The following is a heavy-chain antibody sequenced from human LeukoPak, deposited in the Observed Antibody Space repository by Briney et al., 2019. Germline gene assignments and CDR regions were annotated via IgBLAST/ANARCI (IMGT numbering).Heavy chain of an antibody. Sequence: ASVKVSCKASGYTFTDYYMHWVRQAPGQGLEWMGWINPKSGGTIYAQKFQGRVTMTRDTSISTAYMELSRLRSDDTAVYYCARIYCSSTSCYYLDYWGQGTLVTVPS. CDR2: INPKSGGT. CDR3: ARIYCSSTSCYYLDY. J-gene: IGHJ4*02. CDR1: GYTFTDYY. V-gene: IGHV1-2*02. D-gene: IGHD2-2*01.